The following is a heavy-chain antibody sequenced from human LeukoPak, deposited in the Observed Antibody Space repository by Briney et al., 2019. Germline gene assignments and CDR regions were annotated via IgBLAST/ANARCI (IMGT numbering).Heavy chain of an antibody. D-gene: IGHD1-1*01. J-gene: IGHJ6*02. CDR3: ARAQLNLLVDFGMDV. CDR1: AGSITTYY. CDR2: INYSGST. V-gene: IGHV4-59*01. Sequence: SETLSLTCTVSAGSITTYYWSWIRQPPGKGLEWIGYINYSGSTNYNPSLKSRVTISVDTSKNQFSLKLSSVTAADTAVYYCARAQLNLLVDFGMDVWGQGTTVTVSS.